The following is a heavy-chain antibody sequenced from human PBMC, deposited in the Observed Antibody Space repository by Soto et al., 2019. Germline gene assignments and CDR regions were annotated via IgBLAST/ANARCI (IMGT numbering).Heavy chain of an antibody. CDR3: ARGGVNGDSSGYIPGDYYYYYGMDV. V-gene: IGHV1-18*04. CDR1: GYTFASYG. Sequence: ASVKVSCKASGYTFASYGISWVRQAPGQGLEWMGWISAYNGNTNYAQKLQGRVTMTTDTSTSTAYMELRSLRSDDTAVYYCARGGVNGDSSGYIPGDYYYYYGMDVWGQGTTVTVSS. D-gene: IGHD3-22*01. CDR2: ISAYNGNT. J-gene: IGHJ6*02.